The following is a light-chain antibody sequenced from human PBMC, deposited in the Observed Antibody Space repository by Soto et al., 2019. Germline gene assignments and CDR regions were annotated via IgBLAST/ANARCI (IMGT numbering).Light chain of an antibody. CDR2: KAT. V-gene: IGKV1-5*03. Sequence: DIEMTPSPSTLSASVGDRVTITCRASQSITTWLAWYQQKPGKAPKLLIYKATNVQTGVPSRFSGSGSGTEFSLTISSLQPEDFAIYYCQQYNDYQYTFGQGTKLEIK. CDR3: QQYNDYQYT. J-gene: IGKJ2*01. CDR1: QSITTW.